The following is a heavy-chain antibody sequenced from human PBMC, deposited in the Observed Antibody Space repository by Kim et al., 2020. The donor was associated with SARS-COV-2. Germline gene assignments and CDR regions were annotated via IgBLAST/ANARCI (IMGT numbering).Heavy chain of an antibody. Sequence: SVKVSCKASGGTFSSYAISWVRQAPGQGLEWMGRIIPILGIANYAQKFQGRVSITAAKSTSTASMELSSLRSDDTAVYYFPRDLSNSQQKILDVWGPGT. D-gene: IGHD4-4*01. V-gene: IGHV1-69*04. CDR3: PRDLSNSQQKILDV. CDR2: IIPILGIA. CDR1: GGTFSSYA. J-gene: IGHJ6*02.